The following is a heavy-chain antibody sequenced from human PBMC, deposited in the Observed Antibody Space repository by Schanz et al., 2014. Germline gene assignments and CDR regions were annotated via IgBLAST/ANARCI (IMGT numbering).Heavy chain of an antibody. V-gene: IGHV3-23*04. D-gene: IGHD6-6*01. Sequence: EVQLVESGGGLVKPGGSLRLSCEASRFTFSSYSFNWVRQAPGKGLEWVSTITSNGGGTYYADSVKGRFTISRDNAKNTLYLQMNSLRVEDTAEYYCAKNWKGHHITGRPGWSDGMDVWGQGTTVTVSS. CDR3: AKNWKGHHITGRPGWSDGMDV. CDR1: RFTFSSYS. CDR2: ITSNGGGT. J-gene: IGHJ6*02.